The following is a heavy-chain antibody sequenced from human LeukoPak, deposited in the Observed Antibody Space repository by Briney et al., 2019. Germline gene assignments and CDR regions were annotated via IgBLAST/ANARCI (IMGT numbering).Heavy chain of an antibody. J-gene: IGHJ4*02. D-gene: IGHD3-16*02. CDR2: ISGSGTTV. CDR3: ARDRYGLTVGFDY. Sequence: GGSLRLSCAASGFTFSNYEMIWVRQAPGKGLEWVSYISGSGTTVSYADSVQGRFTISSDNAKNSLYLQMNSLRAEDTALYYCARDRYGLTVGFDYWGQGTLVTVSS. V-gene: IGHV3-48*03. CDR1: GFTFSNYE.